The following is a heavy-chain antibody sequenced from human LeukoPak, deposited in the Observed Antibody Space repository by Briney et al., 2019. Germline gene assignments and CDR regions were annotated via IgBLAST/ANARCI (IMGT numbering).Heavy chain of an antibody. J-gene: IGHJ4*02. V-gene: IGHV4-34*01. D-gene: IGHD4-17*01. CDR2: INHSGST. Sequence: PSETLSLTCTVSGGSISSYYWSWIRQPPGKGLEWIGEINHSGSTNYNPSLKSRVTISVDTSKNQFSLKLSSVTAADTAVYYCARARATVKVFDYWGQGTLVTVSS. CDR1: GGSISSYY. CDR3: ARARATVKVFDY.